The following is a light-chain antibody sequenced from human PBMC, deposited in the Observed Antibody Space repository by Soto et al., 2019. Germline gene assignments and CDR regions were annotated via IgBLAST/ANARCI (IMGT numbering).Light chain of an antibody. CDR3: QQYGTSPLT. J-gene: IGKJ5*01. Sequence: ENVLTQSPGTLSLSPGERATLSCRASQTVSSYLTWYQQRPGQAPRLLIYGASKRATGIPDRFSGSGSGTDFTLTISRLEPEDVAIYYCQQYGTSPLTFGQGTRLEIK. V-gene: IGKV3-20*01. CDR2: GAS. CDR1: QTVSSY.